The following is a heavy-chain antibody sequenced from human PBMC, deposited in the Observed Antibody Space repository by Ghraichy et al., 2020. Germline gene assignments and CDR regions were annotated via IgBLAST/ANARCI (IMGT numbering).Heavy chain of an antibody. D-gene: IGHD2-15*01. Sequence: SETLSPTCAVYGGSFSGYYWSWIRQPPGKGLEWIGEINHSGSTNYNPSLKSRVTISVDTSKNQFSLKPSSVTAADTAVYYCARGPSSYSDYWGQGTLVTVSS. V-gene: IGHV4-34*01. J-gene: IGHJ4*02. CDR3: ARGPSSYSDY. CDR1: GGSFSGYY. CDR2: INHSGST.